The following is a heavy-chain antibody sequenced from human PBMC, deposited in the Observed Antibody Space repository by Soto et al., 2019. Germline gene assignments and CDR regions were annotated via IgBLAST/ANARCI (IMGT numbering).Heavy chain of an antibody. D-gene: IGHD3-3*02. V-gene: IGHV4-31*03. Sequence: QVQLQESGPGLVKPSQTLSLTCTVSGGSISSGGYYWSWIRQHPGKGLEWIGYIYYSGSTYYNPSLKSRVTISVDTSKHQFTLKLSSVTAADTAVYYCARDPRISSDAFDIWGQGTMVTVSS. CDR2: IYYSGST. J-gene: IGHJ3*02. CDR1: GGSISSGGYY. CDR3: ARDPRISSDAFDI.